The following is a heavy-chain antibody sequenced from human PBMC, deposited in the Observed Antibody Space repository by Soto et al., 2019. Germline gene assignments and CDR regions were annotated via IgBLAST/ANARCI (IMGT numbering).Heavy chain of an antibody. CDR2: IYYSGST. CDR1: GGSISSYY. J-gene: IGHJ4*02. CDR3: ARGPPYYYDSSGYYY. D-gene: IGHD3-22*01. Sequence: PSETLSLTCTVSGGSISSYYWSWIRQPPGKGLEWIGYIYYSGSTNYNPSLKSRVTISVDTSKNQFSLKLSSVTAADTAVYYCARGPPYYYDSSGYYYWGQGTLVTVSS. V-gene: IGHV4-59*12.